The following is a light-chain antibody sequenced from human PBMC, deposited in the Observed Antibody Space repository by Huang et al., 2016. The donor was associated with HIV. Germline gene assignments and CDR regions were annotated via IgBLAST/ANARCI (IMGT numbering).Light chain of an antibody. V-gene: IGKV4-1*01. J-gene: IGKJ1*01. CDR3: QQYYRLPQT. Sequence: DIVMTQSPDSLTVSLGERATIKCRSSQSVLYSSNSKNYLAWFQQKPGRAPRLLIYWACARESGVPDRCSGSGSGTDFTLTIDRLEAEDAASYYCQQYYRLPQTFGQGTRVEIK. CDR2: WAC. CDR1: QSVLYSSNSKNY.